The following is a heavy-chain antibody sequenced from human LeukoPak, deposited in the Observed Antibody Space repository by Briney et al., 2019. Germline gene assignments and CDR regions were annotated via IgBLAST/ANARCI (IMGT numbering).Heavy chain of an antibody. CDR3: ARDSMVRGVRYGMDV. V-gene: IGHV4-31*03. Sequence: SETLSLTCTVSGGSIGSGGYYWSWIRQHPGKGLEWIGYIYYSGSTYYNPSLKSRVTISVDTSKSQFSLKLSSVTAADTAVYYCARDSMVRGVRYGMDVWGKGTTVTVSS. CDR2: IYYSGST. D-gene: IGHD3-10*01. CDR1: GGSIGSGGYY. J-gene: IGHJ6*04.